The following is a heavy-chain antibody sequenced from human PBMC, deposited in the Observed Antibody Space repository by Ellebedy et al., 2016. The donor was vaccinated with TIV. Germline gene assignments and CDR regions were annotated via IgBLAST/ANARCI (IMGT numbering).Heavy chain of an antibody. V-gene: IGHV3-33*08. D-gene: IGHD3-3*01. CDR2: IWYEGSNN. CDR1: GFTFSDYY. CDR3: GREQINESGYWYHYYYGMDV. Sequence: GESLKISCAASGFTFSDYYINWIRQAPGKGLEWVAVIWYEGSNNYYADSVKGRFTISRDNSKNTLYLQMNSLRAEDTAVYYCGREQINESGYWYHYYYGMDVWGQGTTVTVSS. J-gene: IGHJ6*02.